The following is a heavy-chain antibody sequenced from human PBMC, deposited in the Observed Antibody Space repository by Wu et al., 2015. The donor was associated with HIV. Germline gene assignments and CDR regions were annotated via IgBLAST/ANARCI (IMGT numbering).Heavy chain of an antibody. V-gene: IGHV1-2*02. D-gene: IGHD3-10*01. Sequence: QVQLVQSGSEVKKPGASVKVSCKASGYTFSSYYIHWLRQAPGQGLEWMAWITPNSGGTNSAQMFQGRVTMTRDTSISTAYLELSSLTSDDTAVYYCVRGARGMPKGAFDIWGQGTMVTVSS. CDR3: VRGARGMPKGAFDI. J-gene: IGHJ3*02. CDR1: GYTFSSYY. CDR2: ITPNSGGT.